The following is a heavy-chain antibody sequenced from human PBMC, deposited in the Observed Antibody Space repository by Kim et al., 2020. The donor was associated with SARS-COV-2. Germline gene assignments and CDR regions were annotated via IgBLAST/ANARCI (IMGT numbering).Heavy chain of an antibody. CDR3: ARGYSYGAPQFNWFDP. D-gene: IGHD5-18*01. V-gene: IGHV3-48*03. J-gene: IGHJ5*02. Sequence: VKGRFTISRDNAKNSLYLQMNSLRAEDTAVYYCARGYSYGAPQFNWFDPWGQGTLVTVSS.